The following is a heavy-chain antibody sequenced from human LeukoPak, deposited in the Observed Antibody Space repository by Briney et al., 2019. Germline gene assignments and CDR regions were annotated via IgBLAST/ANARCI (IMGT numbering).Heavy chain of an antibody. J-gene: IGHJ5*02. D-gene: IGHD3-10*01. V-gene: IGHV4-34*01. CDR3: ARDRSIYGSGPRRTGGFDP. Sequence: SETLSLTCAVYGGSFSGYYWSWIRQPPGKGLEWIGEINHSGSTNYNPSLKSRVTISVDTSKNQFSLKLSSVTAADTAVYYCARDRSIYGSGPRRTGGFDPWGQGTLVTVSS. CDR1: GGSFSGYY. CDR2: INHSGST.